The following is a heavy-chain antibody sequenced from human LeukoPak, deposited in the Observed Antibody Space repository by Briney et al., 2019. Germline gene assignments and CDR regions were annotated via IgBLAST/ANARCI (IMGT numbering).Heavy chain of an antibody. V-gene: IGHV3-48*01. Sequence: PGGSLRLSCAASGFTFSSYSMNWVRQAPGKGLEWVSYISSSSSSTIYYADSVKGRFTISRDNAKNSLYLQMNSLRAEDTAVYYCAPVGGVGPTSWFDPWGQGTLVTVSS. D-gene: IGHD1-26*01. CDR3: APVGGVGPTSWFDP. J-gene: IGHJ5*02. CDR1: GFTFSSYS. CDR2: ISSSSSSTI.